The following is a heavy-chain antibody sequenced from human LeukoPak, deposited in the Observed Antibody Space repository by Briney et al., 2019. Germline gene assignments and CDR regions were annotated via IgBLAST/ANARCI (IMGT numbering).Heavy chain of an antibody. J-gene: IGHJ4*02. Sequence: GASVKVSCKASGYTFTSYDINWVRQATGQGLEWMGWMNPNSGNTGYAQKFQGRVTMTRNTSISTAYMELSSLRSEDTAVYYRARKFKRFTQTFDYWGQGTLVTVSS. CDR3: ARKFKRFTQTFDY. CDR2: MNPNSGNT. V-gene: IGHV1-8*01. CDR1: GYTFTSYD.